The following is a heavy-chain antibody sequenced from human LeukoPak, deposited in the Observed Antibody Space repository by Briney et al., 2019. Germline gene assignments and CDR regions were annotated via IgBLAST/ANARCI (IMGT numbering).Heavy chain of an antibody. Sequence: GGSLRLSCAASGFSVSSNYMDWVRQAPGKGLEWVANIKPDGSEKYYVDSVKGRFTISRDNAKNSLYLQMNSLRVEDTAVYYCARDKYGANFDSWGQGTLVTVSS. V-gene: IGHV3-7*04. J-gene: IGHJ4*02. CDR2: IKPDGSEK. CDR3: ARDKYGANFDS. D-gene: IGHD4-17*01. CDR1: GFSVSSNY.